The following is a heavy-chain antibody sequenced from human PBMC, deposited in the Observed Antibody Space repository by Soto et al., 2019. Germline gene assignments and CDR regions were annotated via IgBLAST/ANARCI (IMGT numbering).Heavy chain of an antibody. CDR3: ARDGGDDIVVVPAASWFDP. CDR1: GYTFTSYG. V-gene: IGHV1-18*04. CDR2: ISAYNGNT. J-gene: IGHJ5*02. Sequence: GASVKVSCKASGYTFTSYGISWVRQAPGQGLEWMGWISAYNGNTNYAQKLQGRVTMTTDTSTSTAYMELRSLRSDDTAVYYCARDGGDDIVVVPAASWFDPWGQGTLVTVSS. D-gene: IGHD2-2*01.